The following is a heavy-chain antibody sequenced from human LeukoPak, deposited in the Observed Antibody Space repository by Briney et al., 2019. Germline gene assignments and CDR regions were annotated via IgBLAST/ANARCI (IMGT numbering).Heavy chain of an antibody. Sequence: SVKVSCKASGGTFSSYAISWVRQAPGQGLEWMGRIIPIFGTANYAQKFQGRVTITTDESTSTAYMELSSLRSEDTAVYYCVRLDDFWSGSNYWGQGTLVTVSS. J-gene: IGHJ4*02. D-gene: IGHD3-3*01. V-gene: IGHV1-69*05. CDR1: GGTFSSYA. CDR3: VRLDDFWSGSNY. CDR2: IIPIFGTA.